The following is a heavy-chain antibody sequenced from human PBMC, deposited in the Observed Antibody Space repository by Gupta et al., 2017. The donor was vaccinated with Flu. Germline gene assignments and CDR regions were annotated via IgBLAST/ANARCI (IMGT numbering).Heavy chain of an antibody. Sequence: EVRLMESVGSLVQPGTSLLLSCSASGFAFSSHPMTWLRQAPGKGLEWVASIGLAAVNSYDADSVRAVSTPSRDDAKNALYFQMNNLRGENTAVYFGANGPSGHYISESWFGSWGQGTPVTVSS. J-gene: IGHJ5*01. CDR3: ANGPSGHYISESWFGS. CDR2: IGLAAVNS. V-gene: IGHV3-21*04. CDR1: GFAFSSHP. D-gene: IGHD3-3*01.